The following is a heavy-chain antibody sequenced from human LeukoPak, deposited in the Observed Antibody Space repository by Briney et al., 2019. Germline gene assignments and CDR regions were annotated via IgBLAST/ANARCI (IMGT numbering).Heavy chain of an antibody. J-gene: IGHJ6*02. Sequence: GGSLRLSCTASGFTFSSHELNWVRQAPGKGLEWVSYISSGGGTIYYADSVKGRFTISRDNAKNSLYLQMSSLRAEDTAVFYCVKDLFEVATRIYYYYGMDVWGQGTTVTVSS. CDR2: ISSGGGTI. D-gene: IGHD5-12*01. V-gene: IGHV3-48*03. CDR3: VKDLFEVATRIYYYYGMDV. CDR1: GFTFSSHE.